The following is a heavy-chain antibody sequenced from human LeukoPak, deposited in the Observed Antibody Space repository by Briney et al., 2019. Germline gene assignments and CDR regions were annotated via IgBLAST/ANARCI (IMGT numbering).Heavy chain of an antibody. CDR3: AKDEAIQGAFDI. Sequence: PGGPLRLSCAASGFTFSSYSMNWVRQAPGKGLEWVAVISYDGSNKYYADSVKGRFTISRDNSKNTLYLQMNSLRAEDTAVYYCAKDEAIQGAFDIWGQGTMVTVSS. CDR2: ISYDGSNK. V-gene: IGHV3-30*18. CDR1: GFTFSSYS. J-gene: IGHJ3*02.